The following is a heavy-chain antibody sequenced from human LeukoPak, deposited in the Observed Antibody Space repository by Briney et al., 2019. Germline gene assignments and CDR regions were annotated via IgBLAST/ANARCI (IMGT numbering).Heavy chain of an antibody. D-gene: IGHD6-6*01. V-gene: IGHV3-21*01. Sequence: GGSLRLSCAASGFTFNNYNMNWVRQAPGKALEWVSSITSSGAYIFYADSVKGRFTISRDNAKDSLYLQMNSLRAEDTAVYYCARADSSIAARLSRSSIFNYYYYMDVWGKGTTVTVSS. CDR3: ARADSSIAARLSRSSIFNYYYYMDV. CDR2: ITSSGAYI. J-gene: IGHJ6*03. CDR1: GFTFNNYN.